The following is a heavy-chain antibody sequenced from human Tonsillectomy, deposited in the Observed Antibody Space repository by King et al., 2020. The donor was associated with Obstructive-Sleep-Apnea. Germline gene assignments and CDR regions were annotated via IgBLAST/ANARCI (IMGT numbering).Heavy chain of an antibody. CDR2: MYYSGKT. Sequence: QLQESGPGLVKPSETLSLTCTVSGGSIINYYWSWIRQPPGKGLEWIGYMYYSGKTNFNPSLKRRVTISAERSKTQSSLRLSSVTAADTAVYYCARHRGVEDYGDYGDYFDYWGQGTLVTVSS. V-gene: IGHV4-59*08. CDR1: GGSIINYY. D-gene: IGHD4-17*01. J-gene: IGHJ4*02. CDR3: ARHRGVEDYGDYGDYFDY.